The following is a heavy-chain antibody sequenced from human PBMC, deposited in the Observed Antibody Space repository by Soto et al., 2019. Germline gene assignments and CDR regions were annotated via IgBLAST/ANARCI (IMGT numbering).Heavy chain of an antibody. V-gene: IGHV1-69*01. J-gene: IGHJ6*02. CDR1: GGTFNNYP. CDR3: ARGRGYSGDEHYYYFDMDV. Sequence: QVQLVQSGAEVKKPASSVNVSCKASGGTFNNYPITWVRQAPGEGLEWMGGSIPIFGTANYAQNFQGRVTISVDESTSTAYMELSSLRSEDTAVYYCARGRGYSGDEHYYYFDMDVWGQGTTVTVSS. CDR2: SIPIFGTA. D-gene: IGHD5-12*01.